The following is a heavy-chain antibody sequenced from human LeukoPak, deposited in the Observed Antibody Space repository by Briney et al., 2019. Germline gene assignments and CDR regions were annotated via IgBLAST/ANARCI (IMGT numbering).Heavy chain of an antibody. CDR2: IYYSGST. V-gene: IGHV4-30-4*08. J-gene: IGHJ4*02. CDR1: GGSISSGDYY. Sequence: SQTLSLTCTVSGGSISSGDYYWSWIRQPPGKGLEWIGYIYYSGSTYYNPSLKSRVTISVDTSKNQFSLKLSSVTAADTAVYYCARVLCSGGGCYFDYWGQGTLVTVSS. D-gene: IGHD2-15*01. CDR3: ARVLCSGGGCYFDY.